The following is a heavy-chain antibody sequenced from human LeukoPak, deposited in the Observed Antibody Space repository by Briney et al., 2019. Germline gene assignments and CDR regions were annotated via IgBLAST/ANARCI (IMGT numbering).Heavy chain of an antibody. D-gene: IGHD6-19*01. Sequence: SETLSLTCTVSGGSISSYYWSWIRQPPGKGLEWIGYIYYSGSTNYNPSLKSRVTISVDTSKNQFSLKPSSVTAADTAVYYCARGGSGWYELFYDYWGQGTLVTVSS. CDR1: GGSISSYY. J-gene: IGHJ4*02. V-gene: IGHV4-59*13. CDR2: IYYSGST. CDR3: ARGGSGWYELFYDY.